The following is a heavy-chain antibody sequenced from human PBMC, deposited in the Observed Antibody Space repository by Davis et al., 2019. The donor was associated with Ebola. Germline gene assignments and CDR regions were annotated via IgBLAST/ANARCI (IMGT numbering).Heavy chain of an antibody. D-gene: IGHD5-12*01. Sequence: SGPTLVKPTHAFTLTCSFSGFSLSTSGVTVGWIRQSPGKALEWLALIHWDDDESYSPSLESRLTITKDTSKTQVVLTMTNMDPVDTGTYYCAKRLVRNGYDPFDYWGQGILVTVSS. CDR1: GFSLSTSGVT. J-gene: IGHJ4*02. CDR3: AKRLVRNGYDPFDY. V-gene: IGHV2-5*02. CDR2: IHWDDDE.